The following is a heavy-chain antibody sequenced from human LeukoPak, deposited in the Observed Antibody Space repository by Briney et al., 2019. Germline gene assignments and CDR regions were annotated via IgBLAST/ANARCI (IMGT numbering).Heavy chain of an antibody. V-gene: IGHV4-39*01. Sequence: SETLSLTCTVSGGSISGSNHYGGWIRKPPGKGLEWIGTISYSGSTDYNPSLKSRVTISVDTSKNQFSLKLSSVTAADTAVYYCARVVKTDYYDSRGYPDYWGQGTLVTVSS. CDR3: ARVVKTDYYDSRGYPDY. CDR2: ISYSGST. J-gene: IGHJ4*02. CDR1: GGSISGSNHY. D-gene: IGHD3-22*01.